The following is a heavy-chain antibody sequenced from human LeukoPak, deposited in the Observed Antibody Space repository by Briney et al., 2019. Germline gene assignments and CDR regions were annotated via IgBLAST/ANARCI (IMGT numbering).Heavy chain of an antibody. D-gene: IGHD6-6*01. CDR3: ASVRARKSIAARPGSGMGYYMDV. J-gene: IGHJ6*03. V-gene: IGHV4-34*01. CDR2: INHSGST. Sequence: SETLSLTCAVYGGSFSGYYWSWIRQPPGKGLEWIGEINHSGSTNYNPSLKSRVTISVDTSKNQFSLKLSSVTAADTAVYYCASVRARKSIAARPGSGMGYYMDVWGKGTTVTVSS. CDR1: GGSFSGYY.